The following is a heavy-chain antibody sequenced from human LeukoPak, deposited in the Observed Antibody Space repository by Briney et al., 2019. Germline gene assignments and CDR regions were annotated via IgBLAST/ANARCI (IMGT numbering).Heavy chain of an antibody. D-gene: IGHD3-3*01. J-gene: IGHJ6*03. CDR2: IYYSGST. V-gene: IGHV4-39*07. CDR1: GGSISSSSYY. CDR3: ARVGAAYYDFWSGGRYYYYYMDV. Sequence: SETLSLTCTVSGGSISSSSYYWGWIRQPPGKGLGWIGSIYYSGSTYYNPSLKSRVTISVDTSKNQFSLKLSSVTAADTAVYYCARVGAAYYDFWSGGRYYYYYMDVWGKGTTVTVSS.